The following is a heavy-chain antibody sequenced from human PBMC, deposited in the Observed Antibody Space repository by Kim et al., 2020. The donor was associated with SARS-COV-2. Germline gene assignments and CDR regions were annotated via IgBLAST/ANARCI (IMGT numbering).Heavy chain of an antibody. V-gene: IGHV3-33*05. J-gene: IGHJ3*02. CDR3: GRVHQGYMLDFDI. CDR2: ISYDGSNT. D-gene: IGHD2-8*01. Sequence: GGSLRLSCAASGFTFSSYGMHWGRQAPDKGLEWVAVISYDGSNTYYADSVKGRFTISRDNSKNTLYLQMNSLRAEDTAVYYCGRVHQGYMLDFDIWGQGTMVTVPS. CDR1: GFTFSSYG.